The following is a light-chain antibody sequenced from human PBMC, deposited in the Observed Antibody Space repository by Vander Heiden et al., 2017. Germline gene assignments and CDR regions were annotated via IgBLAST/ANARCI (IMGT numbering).Light chain of an antibody. CDR3: QQDDSTSYT. V-gene: IGKV4-1*01. Sequence: DIVMTQSPDSLAVSLGERATINCKSSQSVLYSSNNKNYLAWYQQKPGQPPKLLIYWASTRESGVPDRFSGSGSGTDFTLTISSLQAEDVAVYYCQQDDSTSYTFGQGTKVEIK. CDR1: QSVLYSSNNKNY. J-gene: IGKJ2*01. CDR2: WAS.